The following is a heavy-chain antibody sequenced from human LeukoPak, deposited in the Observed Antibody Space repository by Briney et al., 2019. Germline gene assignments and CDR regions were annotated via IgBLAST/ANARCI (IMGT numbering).Heavy chain of an antibody. V-gene: IGHV3-48*04. Sequence: GGSLRLPCAASGFNFSTYSMNWVRQAPGKGLEWVSYISSTSSTIYYADSVKGRFTISRDNVMKSLHLQMNSLRAEDTALYYCANVWGSYTDYWGQGTLVTVSS. CDR2: ISSTSSTI. D-gene: IGHD3-16*01. CDR1: GFNFSTYS. CDR3: ANVWGSYTDY. J-gene: IGHJ4*02.